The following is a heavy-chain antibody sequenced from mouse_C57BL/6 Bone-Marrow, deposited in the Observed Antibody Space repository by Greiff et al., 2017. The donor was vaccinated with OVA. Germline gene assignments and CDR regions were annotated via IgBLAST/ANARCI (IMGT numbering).Heavy chain of an antibody. J-gene: IGHJ2*02. Sequence: EVKVEESGGGLVQPGGSLKLSCAASGFTFSDYGMAWVRQAPRKGPEWVAFISNLAYSIYYADTVTGRFTISRENAKNPLYLEMSSLRSEDTAMYYFARNYGSSFDYWGQGTSLTVSS. CDR3: ARNYGSSFDY. CDR2: ISNLAYSI. CDR1: GFTFSDYG. D-gene: IGHD1-1*01. V-gene: IGHV5-15*04.